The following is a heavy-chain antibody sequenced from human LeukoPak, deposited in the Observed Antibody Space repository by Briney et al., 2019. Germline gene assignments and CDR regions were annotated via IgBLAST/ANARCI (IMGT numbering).Heavy chain of an antibody. CDR2: ISAYNGNT. V-gene: IGHV1-18*01. J-gene: IGHJ6*02. Sequence: GASVKVSCKASGGTFSSYAISWVRQAPGQGLEWMGWISAYNGNTNYAQKLQGRVTMTTDTSTSTAYMELRSLRSDDTAVYYCASDLLNSSGWFYYYYGMDVWGQGTTVTVSS. CDR1: GGTFSSYA. D-gene: IGHD6-19*01. CDR3: ASDLLNSSGWFYYYYGMDV.